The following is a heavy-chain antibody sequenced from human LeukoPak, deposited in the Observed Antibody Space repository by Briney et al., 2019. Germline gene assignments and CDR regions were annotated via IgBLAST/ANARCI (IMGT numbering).Heavy chain of an antibody. CDR3: ASASSHRTAAGGDY. CDR1: GFTFSTYW. Sequence: PGGSPRLSCAASGFTFSTYWMHWVRQAPGKGLVWVSRINGDGGSRNYADSVKGRFTISRDNAKNTLYLQMSSLRVEDTAVYYCASASSHRTAAGGDYWGQGTLVTVST. CDR2: INGDGGSR. J-gene: IGHJ4*02. V-gene: IGHV3-74*01. D-gene: IGHD6-13*01.